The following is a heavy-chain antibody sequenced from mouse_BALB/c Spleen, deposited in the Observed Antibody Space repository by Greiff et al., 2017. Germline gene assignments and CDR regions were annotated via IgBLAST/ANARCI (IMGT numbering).Heavy chain of an antibody. J-gene: IGHJ1*01. CDR1: GYTFTSYW. V-gene: IGHV1-7*01. Sequence: VQLQQSGAELAKPGASVKMSCKASGYTFTSYWMHWVKQRPGQGLEWIGYINPSTGYTEYNQKFKDKATLTADKSSSTAYMQLSSLTSEDSAVYYCARNDGYYWYFDVWGAGTTVTVSS. D-gene: IGHD2-3*01. CDR2: INPSTGYT. CDR3: ARNDGYYWYFDV.